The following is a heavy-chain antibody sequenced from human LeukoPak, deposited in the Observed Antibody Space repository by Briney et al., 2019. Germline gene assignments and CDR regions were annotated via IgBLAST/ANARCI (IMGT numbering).Heavy chain of an antibody. Sequence: GGSLRLSCAGSGFSDYYMSWIRQAPGKGLEWVSYISSSGSTIYYADSVKGRFTISRDNAKNSLYLQMNSLRAEDTAVYYCARSVVAATETFDYWGQGTLVTVSS. CDR1: GFSDYY. D-gene: IGHD2-15*01. CDR2: ISSSGSTI. V-gene: IGHV3-11*04. CDR3: ARSVVAATETFDY. J-gene: IGHJ4*02.